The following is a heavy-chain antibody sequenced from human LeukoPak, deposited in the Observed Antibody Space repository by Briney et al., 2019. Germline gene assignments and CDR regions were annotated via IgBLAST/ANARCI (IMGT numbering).Heavy chain of an antibody. J-gene: IGHJ5*02. Sequence: SETLSLTCTVSGGSISIDGYYWSWIRHSPGNALNWIGFTYYSGSTYYNPSLKSRATILVDRSKNQFSLNLISMTAADTAVYYRAKERRAGGYWFDPWGQGTLVTISS. D-gene: IGHD6-13*01. V-gene: IGHV4-31*03. CDR3: AKERRAGGYWFDP. CDR1: GGSISIDGYY. CDR2: TYYSGST.